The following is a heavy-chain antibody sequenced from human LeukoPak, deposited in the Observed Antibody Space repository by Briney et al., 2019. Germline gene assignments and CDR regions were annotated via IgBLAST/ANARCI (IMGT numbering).Heavy chain of an antibody. CDR2: ISGSGGRR. V-gene: IGHV3-23*01. J-gene: IGHJ6*03. Sequence: GGPLRLSCAASGFTFSSYAMSWVRQARGKGVEWVSEISGSGGRRNYADSVKGRFTISRDSSKNTLYLQMNRLRDEDTAVYYCAKDGVESLYYYYYIDVWGKGTTVSVSS. CDR3: AKDGVESLYYYYYIDV. D-gene: IGHD1-1*01. CDR1: GFTFSSYA.